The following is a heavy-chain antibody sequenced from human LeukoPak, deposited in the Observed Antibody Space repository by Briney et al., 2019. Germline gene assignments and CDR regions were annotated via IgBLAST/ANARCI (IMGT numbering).Heavy chain of an antibody. D-gene: IGHD6-13*01. CDR1: GYNFANYW. J-gene: IGHJ3*02. CDR3: ARSLLIAATGTGAFDI. Sequence: GESLKISCKGSGYNFANYWIGWVRQMPGIGLEWMGIIYPGDSDTRYSPSFQGQVTISADRSITTAYLQWSSLKASDTAMYYCARSLLIAATGTGAFDIWGQGTMVTVSS. V-gene: IGHV5-51*01. CDR2: IYPGDSDT.